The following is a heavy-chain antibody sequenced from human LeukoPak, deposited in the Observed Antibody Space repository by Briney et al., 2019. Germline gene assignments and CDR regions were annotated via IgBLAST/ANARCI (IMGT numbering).Heavy chain of an antibody. CDR2: IYPGDSDT. V-gene: IGHV5-51*01. Sequence: GESLKISCKGSGYSFTSYWIGWVRQMPGKGLEWMGIIYPGDSDTRYSPSFQGQVTISADKSISTAYLQWSSLKASDTAMYYCARRYYSSISCNPYFFDYWGQGTLVTVSS. CDR3: ARRYYSSISCNPYFFDY. CDR1: GYSFTSYW. D-gene: IGHD2-2*01. J-gene: IGHJ4*02.